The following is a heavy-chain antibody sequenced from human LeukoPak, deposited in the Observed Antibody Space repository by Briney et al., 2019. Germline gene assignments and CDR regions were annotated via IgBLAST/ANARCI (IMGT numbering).Heavy chain of an antibody. Sequence: GGSLRLSCAASGFTFSSYWMHWVRQAPGKGLVWVSRINTDGSSTSYADSVKGRFTISRDNAKNTLYLQMNSLRAEDTAVYYCAKDGTHGYPNYFDYWGQGTLVTVSS. V-gene: IGHV3-74*01. D-gene: IGHD5-18*01. J-gene: IGHJ4*02. CDR2: INTDGSST. CDR3: AKDGTHGYPNYFDY. CDR1: GFTFSSYW.